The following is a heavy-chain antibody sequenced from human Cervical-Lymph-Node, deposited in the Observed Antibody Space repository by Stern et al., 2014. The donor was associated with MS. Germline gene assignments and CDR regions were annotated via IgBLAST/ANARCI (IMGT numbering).Heavy chain of an antibody. CDR1: GTSIINYY. J-gene: IGHJ6*02. D-gene: IGHD2-8*01. CDR2: ISDSGSV. CDR3: ARGDARSFGSDYYYPGLDV. V-gene: IGHV4-59*01. Sequence: QVQLQESGPGLVKPSETLSLTCTVSGTSIINYYWTWIRQPPGKGLEWIGYISDSGSVACNPSLKSRLTMSVDPSTNLFSLRLSSVTAADTAVYFCARGDARSFGSDYYYPGLDVWGQGTTISVS.